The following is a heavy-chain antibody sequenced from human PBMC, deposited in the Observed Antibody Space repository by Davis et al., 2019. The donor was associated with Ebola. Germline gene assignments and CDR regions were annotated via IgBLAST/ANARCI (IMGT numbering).Heavy chain of an antibody. CDR3: ARARCTGGVCFPAARYYYYGMDV. V-gene: IGHV4-59*12. J-gene: IGHJ6*02. CDR1: GGSISSYY. D-gene: IGHD2-8*02. Sequence: SETLSLTCTVSGGSISSYYWSWIRQPPGKGLEWIGYIYYSGSTNYNPSLKSRVIISVDTSKNQFSLKLSSVTAADTAVYYCARARCTGGVCFPAARYYYYGMDVWGQGTTVTVSS. CDR2: IYYSGST.